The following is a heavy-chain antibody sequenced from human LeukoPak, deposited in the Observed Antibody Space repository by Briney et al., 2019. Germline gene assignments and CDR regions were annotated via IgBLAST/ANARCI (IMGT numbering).Heavy chain of an antibody. CDR3: ARELREWFGELTAAGPGDV. D-gene: IGHD3-10*01. V-gene: IGHV3-30-3*01. J-gene: IGHJ6*02. Sequence: PGGSLRLSCAASGFTFSSYAMHWVRQAPGKGLEWVAVISYDGSNKYYADSVKGRFTISRDNSKNTLYLQMNSLRAEGTAVYYCARELREWFGELTAAGPGDVWGQGTTVTVSS. CDR1: GFTFSSYA. CDR2: ISYDGSNK.